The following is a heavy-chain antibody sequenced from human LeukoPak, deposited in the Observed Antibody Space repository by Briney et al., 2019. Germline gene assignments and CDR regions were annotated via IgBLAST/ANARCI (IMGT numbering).Heavy chain of an antibody. J-gene: IGHJ4*02. CDR2: TSAYNGNT. V-gene: IGHV1-18*01. CDR1: GGTFSSYT. Sequence: GASVKVSCKASGGTFSSYTISWVRQAPGQGLEWMGWTSAYNGNTNYAQKLQGRVTMTTDTSTSTAYMELRSLRSDDTAVYYCARVYGDFGYFDYWGQGTLVTVSS. D-gene: IGHD4-17*01. CDR3: ARVYGDFGYFDY.